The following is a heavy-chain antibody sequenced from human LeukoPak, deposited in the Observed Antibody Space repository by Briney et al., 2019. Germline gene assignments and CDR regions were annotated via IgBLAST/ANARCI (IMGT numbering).Heavy chain of an antibody. J-gene: IGHJ4*02. CDR1: GFTFSSYG. D-gene: IGHD6-13*01. CDR3: ARDQRESSSWYVVMGY. V-gene: IGHV3-33*01. Sequence: GRSLRLSCAASGFTFSSYGMHWVRQAPGKGLEWVAVIWYDGSNKYYADSVKGRFTISRDNSKNTLYLRMNSLRAEDTAVYYCARDQRESSSWYVVMGYWGQGTLVTVSS. CDR2: IWYDGSNK.